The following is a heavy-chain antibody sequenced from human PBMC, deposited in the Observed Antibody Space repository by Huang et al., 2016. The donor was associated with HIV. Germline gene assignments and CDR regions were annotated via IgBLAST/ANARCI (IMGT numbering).Heavy chain of an antibody. J-gene: IGHJ4*02. D-gene: IGHD6-19*01. Sequence: EVQLLESGGGLVQPGGSLRLSCDASGFTFSSYAMIWVRQGPGKGLGWVAGLSGGGGSTDYADSVKGRFTISRDNSKNTLYLQMNSLRAEDTAVYFCAKSSAWYPPYYFDYWGQGTLVTVSS. CDR1: GFTFSSYA. V-gene: IGHV3-23*01. CDR3: AKSSAWYPPYYFDY. CDR2: LSGGGGST.